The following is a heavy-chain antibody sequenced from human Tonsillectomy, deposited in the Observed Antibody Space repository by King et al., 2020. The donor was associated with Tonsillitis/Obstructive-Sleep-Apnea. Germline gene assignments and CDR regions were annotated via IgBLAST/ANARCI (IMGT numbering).Heavy chain of an antibody. V-gene: IGHV1-2*02. Sequence: HVQLVESGAEVKKPGASVKVSCKASGYTFTGYYMHWVRQAPGQGLEWMGWINPNSGGTNYAQKFQGRVTMTRDTSISTAYMELSRLRSDDTAVYYCARDRSDIVVVLPYYYYGMDVWGQGTTVTVSS. CDR3: ARDRSDIVVVLPYYYYGMDV. CDR1: GYTFTGYY. D-gene: IGHD2-2*01. J-gene: IGHJ6*02. CDR2: INPNSGGT.